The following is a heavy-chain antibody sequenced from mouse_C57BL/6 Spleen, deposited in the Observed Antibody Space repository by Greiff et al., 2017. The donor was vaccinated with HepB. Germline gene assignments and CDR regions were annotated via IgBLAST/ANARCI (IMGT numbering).Heavy chain of an antibody. D-gene: IGHD2-5*01. CDR3: ATYYSNYLYFDY. CDR1: GYTFTSYW. CDR2: IHPNSGST. V-gene: IGHV1-64*01. Sequence: QVHVKQPGAELVKPGASVKLSCKASGYTFTSYWMHWVKQRPGQGLEWIGMIHPNSGSTNYNEKFKSKATLTVDKSSSPAYMQLSSLTSEDSAVYYCATYYSNYLYFDYWGQGTTLTVSS. J-gene: IGHJ2*01.